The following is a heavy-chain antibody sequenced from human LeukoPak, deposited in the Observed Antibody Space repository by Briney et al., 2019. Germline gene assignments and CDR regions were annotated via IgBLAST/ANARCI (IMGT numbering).Heavy chain of an antibody. J-gene: IGHJ3*02. CDR3: ARDRGGGYCSSTSCYPADAFDI. V-gene: IGHV1-2*04. CDR1: GYTFTGYH. D-gene: IGHD2-2*01. CDR2: INPNSGGT. Sequence: GASVKVSCKASGYTFTGYHMHWVRQAPGQGLEWMGWINPNSGGTNYAQKFQGWVTMTRDTSISTAYMELSRLRSDDTAVYYCARDRGGGYCSSTSCYPADAFDIWGQGTMVTVSS.